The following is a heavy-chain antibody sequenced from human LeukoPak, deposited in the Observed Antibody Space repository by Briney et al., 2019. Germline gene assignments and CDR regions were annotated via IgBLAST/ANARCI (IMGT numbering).Heavy chain of an antibody. CDR1: GGSFSGYY. CDR2: INHSGST. J-gene: IGHJ4*02. V-gene: IGHV4-34*01. Sequence: PSETLSLTCAVYGGSFSGYYWSWIRQPPGKGLEWIGEINHSGSTNYNPSLKSRVTISVDTSKNQFSLKLSSVTAADTAVYYCARTNPGYSSSWYYFDYWGQGTLVTVSS. CDR3: ARTNPGYSSSWYYFDY. D-gene: IGHD6-13*01.